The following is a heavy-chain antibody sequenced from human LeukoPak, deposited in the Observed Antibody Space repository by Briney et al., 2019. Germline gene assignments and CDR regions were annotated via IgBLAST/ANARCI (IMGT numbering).Heavy chain of an antibody. CDR2: IYNSGST. Sequence: SETLSLTCAVYSGSFSGYYWSWIRQPPGKGLEWIGNIYNSGSTYYNPSLKSRVTISVDTSKNQFSLKLSSVTAADTAVYYCARQAYSSNLGWFDPWGQGTLVSVSS. D-gene: IGHD6-13*01. CDR3: ARQAYSSNLGWFDP. V-gene: IGHV4-34*01. J-gene: IGHJ5*02. CDR1: SGSFSGYY.